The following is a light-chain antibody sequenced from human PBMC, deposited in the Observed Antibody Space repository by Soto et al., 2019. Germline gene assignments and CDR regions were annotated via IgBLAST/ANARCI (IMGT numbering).Light chain of an antibody. CDR3: QQLNSYPIT. J-gene: IGKJ5*01. Sequence: IQMTQAPSSLSAAVGDRVTITCRASQHISDYINWYQQKPGKSPKLLIYAQSNLQSGVPSRFTGSRSGTAFTLTITSLQPEYFATYFCQQLNSYPITFGQGTRLEIK. CDR1: QHISDY. CDR2: AQS. V-gene: IGKV1-39*01.